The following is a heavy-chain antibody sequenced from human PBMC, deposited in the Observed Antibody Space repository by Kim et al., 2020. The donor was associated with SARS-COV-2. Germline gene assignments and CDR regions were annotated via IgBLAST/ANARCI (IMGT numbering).Heavy chain of an antibody. CDR1: GFTFSSYA. CDR3: VKDPNLYYYGSGSYLDY. J-gene: IGHJ4*02. Sequence: GGSLRLFCSASGFTFSSYAMHWVRQAPGKGLEYVSAISSNGGSTYYADSVKGRFTISRDNSKNTLYLQMSSLRAEDTAVYYCVKDPNLYYYGSGSYLDYWGQGTLGTVSS. CDR2: ISSNGGST. V-gene: IGHV3-64D*06. D-gene: IGHD3-10*01.